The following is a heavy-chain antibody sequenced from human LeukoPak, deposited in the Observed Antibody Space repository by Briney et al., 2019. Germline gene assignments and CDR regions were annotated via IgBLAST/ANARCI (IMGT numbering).Heavy chain of an antibody. CDR1: GYSISSGYY. Sequence: PSETLSLTCTVSGYSISSGYYWVWIRQPPGKGLEWIGSIYRSGSTNYNPSLKSRVTISVDTSKNQFSLKLSSVTAADTAVYYCARVRTDYDILTGYSPSYYFDYWGQGTLVTVSS. CDR2: IYRSGST. V-gene: IGHV4-38-2*02. CDR3: ARVRTDYDILTGYSPSYYFDY. J-gene: IGHJ4*02. D-gene: IGHD3-9*01.